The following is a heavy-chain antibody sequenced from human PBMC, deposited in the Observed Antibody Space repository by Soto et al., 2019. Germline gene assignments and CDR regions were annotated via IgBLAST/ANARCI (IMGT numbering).Heavy chain of an antibody. CDR1: GGSISSYY. Sequence: NPSETLSLTCTVSGGSISSYYWSWIRQPPGKGLEWIGYIYYSGSTNYNPSLKSRVTISVDTSKNQFSLKLSSVTAADTAVYYCARISSIAARTRFRYFDYWGQGTLVTVSS. J-gene: IGHJ4*02. CDR3: ARISSIAARTRFRYFDY. V-gene: IGHV4-59*01. CDR2: IYYSGST. D-gene: IGHD6-6*01.